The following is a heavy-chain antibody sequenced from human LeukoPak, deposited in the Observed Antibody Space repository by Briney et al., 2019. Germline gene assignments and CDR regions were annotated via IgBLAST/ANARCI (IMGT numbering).Heavy chain of an antibody. J-gene: IGHJ6*02. CDR3: ARDSYCGGDCYWDYYYGMDV. D-gene: IGHD2-21*02. Sequence: ASVKVSCKASGYTFTGYYMHWVRQAPGQGLEWMGIINPSGGSTSYAQKFRGRVTMTRDTSTSTVYMELSSLRSEDTAVYYCARDSYCGGDCYWDYYYGMDVWGQGTTVTVSS. V-gene: IGHV1-46*01. CDR2: INPSGGST. CDR1: GYTFTGYY.